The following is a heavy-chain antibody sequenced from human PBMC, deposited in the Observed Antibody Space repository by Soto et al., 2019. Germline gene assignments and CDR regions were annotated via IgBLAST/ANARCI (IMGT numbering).Heavy chain of an antibody. D-gene: IGHD6-6*01. CDR2: IYWDDDK. CDR3: AHRRPYSNSPEYFFDY. V-gene: IGHV2-5*02. CDR1: GFSLSTSGVD. Sequence: QITLKESGPTLVKPTQTLTLTCTFSGFSLSTSGVDVGWIRQPPGKALEWLALIYWDDDKRYSPSLKSRPTITKDPSKNQVVLTMTNMDPLDTATYYCAHRRPYSNSPEYFFDYWGQGTLVTVSS. J-gene: IGHJ4*02.